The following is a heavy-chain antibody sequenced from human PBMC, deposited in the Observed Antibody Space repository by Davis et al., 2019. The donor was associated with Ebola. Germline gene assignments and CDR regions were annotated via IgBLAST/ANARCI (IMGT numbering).Heavy chain of an antibody. CDR2: INHSGST. D-gene: IGHD6-19*01. V-gene: IGHV4-34*01. J-gene: IGHJ6*02. CDR3: ARRDGGSGWYNYYGMDV. CDR1: GGSFSGYY. Sequence: MPSETLSLTCAVYGGSFSGYYWSWIRQPPGKGLEWIGEINHSGSTNYNPSLKSRVTISVDTSKNQFSLKLSSVTAADTAVYYCARRDGGSGWYNYYGMDVWGQGTTVTVSS.